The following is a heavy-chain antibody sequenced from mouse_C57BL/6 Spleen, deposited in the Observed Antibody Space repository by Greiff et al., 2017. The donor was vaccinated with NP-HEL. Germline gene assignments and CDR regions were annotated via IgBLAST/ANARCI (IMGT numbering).Heavy chain of an antibody. CDR1: GFNIEDDY. J-gene: IGHJ3*01. V-gene: IGHV14-4*01. CDR3: TTDSSGYVPFAY. D-gene: IGHD3-2*02. CDR2: IDPENGDT. Sequence: VQLQQSGAELVRPGASVKLSCTASGFNIEDDYMHWVKQRPEQGLEWIGWIDPENGDTEYASKFQGKATITADTSSNTAYLQLSSLTSEDTAVYYCTTDSSGYVPFAYWGQGTLVTVSA.